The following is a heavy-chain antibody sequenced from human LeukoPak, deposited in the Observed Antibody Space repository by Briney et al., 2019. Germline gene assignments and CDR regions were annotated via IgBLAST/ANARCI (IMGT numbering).Heavy chain of an antibody. CDR1: GDSMENHY. CDR3: ARLGSGGDSVY. J-gene: IGHJ4*02. D-gene: IGHD2-21*02. CDR2: IYYSGST. V-gene: IGHV4-59*08. Sequence: SETLSLTCNVSGDSMENHYWSWIRQPPGKGLEWIGYIYYSGSTNYNPSLKSRVTISVDTSKNQFSLKLSSVTAADTAVYYCARLGSGGDSVYWGQGTLVTVSS.